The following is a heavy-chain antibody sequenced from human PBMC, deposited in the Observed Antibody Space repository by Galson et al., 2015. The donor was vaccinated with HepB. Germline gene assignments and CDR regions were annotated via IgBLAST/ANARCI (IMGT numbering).Heavy chain of an antibody. Sequence: SLRLSCAASGFTFSNAWMNWVRQAPGKGLEWVGRIKSKTDGGTTDYAAPVKGTITISRDDTKNKLDLQMNSLKTEDTAVYYCTTDTIPAGKDYWGQGTLVTVSS. V-gene: IGHV3-15*07. CDR1: GFTFSNAW. CDR2: IKSKTDGGTT. CDR3: TTDTIPAGKDY. D-gene: IGHD2-2*01. J-gene: IGHJ4*02.